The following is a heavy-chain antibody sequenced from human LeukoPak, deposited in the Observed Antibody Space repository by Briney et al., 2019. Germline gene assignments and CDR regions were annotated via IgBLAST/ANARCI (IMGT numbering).Heavy chain of an antibody. CDR2: IYYSGST. CDR1: GGSISSSSYY. Sequence: SETLSLTCTVSGGSISSSSYYWGWIRQPPGKGLEWIGSIYYSGSTYHNPSLKSRVTISVDTSKNQFSLKLSSVTAADTAVYYCARDGTPYYYGSGSYYRDAFDIWGQGTMVTVSS. CDR3: ARDGTPYYYGSGSYYRDAFDI. D-gene: IGHD3-10*01. V-gene: IGHV4-39*02. J-gene: IGHJ3*02.